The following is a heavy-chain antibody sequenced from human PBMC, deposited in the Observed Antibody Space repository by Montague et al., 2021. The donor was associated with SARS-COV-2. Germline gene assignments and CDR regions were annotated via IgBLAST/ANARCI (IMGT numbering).Heavy chain of an antibody. D-gene: IGHD6-13*01. CDR1: GGSISTGNYY. V-gene: IGHV4-61*09. J-gene: IGHJ5*02. CDR2: IYTSGRT. Sequence: TLSLTCSVSGGSISTGNYYWSWIRQPAGKRLEWIGDIYTSGRTNYNPSVQSRVTILVDTSKNQFSLRLNSVTAADTAVYYCARHRSISAAVPNSFDHWGQGTLVTVSS. CDR3: ARHRSISAAVPNSFDH.